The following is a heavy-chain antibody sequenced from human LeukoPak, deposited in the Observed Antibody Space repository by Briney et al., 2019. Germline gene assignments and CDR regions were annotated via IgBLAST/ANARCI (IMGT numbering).Heavy chain of an antibody. CDR3: AKLAPNNYYDSSGPRDY. J-gene: IGHJ4*02. V-gene: IGHV3-23*01. D-gene: IGHD3-22*01. Sequence: GGSLRLSCAASGFTFSSYSMSWVRQAPGKGLEWVSAISGSGGSTYYADSVKGRFTISRDNSKNTLYLQMNSLRAEDTAVYYCAKLAPNNYYDSSGPRDYWGQGTLVTVSS. CDR1: GFTFSSYS. CDR2: ISGSGGST.